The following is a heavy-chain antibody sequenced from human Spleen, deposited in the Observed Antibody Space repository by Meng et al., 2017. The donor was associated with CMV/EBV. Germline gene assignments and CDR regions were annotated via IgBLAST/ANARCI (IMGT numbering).Heavy chain of an antibody. CDR2: MYTGDRR. J-gene: IGHJ4*02. D-gene: IGHD3-3*01. V-gene: IGHV3-66*02. Sequence: ISRAASGVTVRANYMSWVRQAPGKGLEWVSVMYTGDRRLYADSVKGRFITSRDNSKNTVHLQMNSLRPEDTAIYYCARVDFGGIQYWGQGTVVTVSS. CDR3: ARVDFGGIQY. CDR1: GVTVRANY.